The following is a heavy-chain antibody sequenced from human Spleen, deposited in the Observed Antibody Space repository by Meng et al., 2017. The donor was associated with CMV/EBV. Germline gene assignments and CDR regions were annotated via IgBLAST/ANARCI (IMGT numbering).Heavy chain of an antibody. CDR1: GFTFNTYW. D-gene: IGHD3-22*01. Sequence: GGSLRLSCEASGFTFNTYWMSWVRQAPGKGLEWVAVISYDGSNKYSADSVKGRFIVSRDNSKNTLYLQLNSLRAEDTAVYSCARGKHDTSGYSSYYHYGMDVWGQGTTVTVSS. J-gene: IGHJ6*02. CDR3: ARGKHDTSGYSSYYHYGMDV. V-gene: IGHV3-30-3*01. CDR2: ISYDGSNK.